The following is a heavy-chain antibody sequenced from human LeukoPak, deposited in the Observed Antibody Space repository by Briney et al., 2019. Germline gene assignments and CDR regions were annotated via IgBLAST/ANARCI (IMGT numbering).Heavy chain of an antibody. CDR1: GGSFSGYY. CDR2: INHSGST. Sequence: PSETLSLTCAVYGGSFSGYYWSWIRKPPGKGLEWIGEINHSGSTNYNPSLKSRVTISVDTSKNQFSLKLSSVTAADTAVYYCARSAYCGGDCYSEWYFDLWGRGTLVTVSS. J-gene: IGHJ2*01. D-gene: IGHD2-21*02. CDR3: ARSAYCGGDCYSEWYFDL. V-gene: IGHV4-34*01.